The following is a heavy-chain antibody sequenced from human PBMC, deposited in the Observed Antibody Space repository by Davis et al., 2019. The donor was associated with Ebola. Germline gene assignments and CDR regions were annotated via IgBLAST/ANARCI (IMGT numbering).Heavy chain of an antibody. CDR3: ARFPAFYFDSSGPKAIY. D-gene: IGHD3-22*01. V-gene: IGHV4-34*01. J-gene: IGHJ4*02. Sequence: SEPLSLTCAVYGGSFSPYYWSWIRQPPGKGLEWLGEINHSGSTNYNPSLKSRGTISLDTSKNQFSLKLTSVSAADTAMYYCARFPAFYFDSSGPKAIYWGQGTLVTVSP. CDR2: INHSGST. CDR1: GGSFSPYY.